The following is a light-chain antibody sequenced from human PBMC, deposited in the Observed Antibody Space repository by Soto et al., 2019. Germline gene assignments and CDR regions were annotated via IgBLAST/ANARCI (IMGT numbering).Light chain of an antibody. CDR2: GAS. V-gene: IGKV3-20*01. J-gene: IGKJ2*01. Sequence: EIVLTQSPGTLSLSPGERATRSCRASQSVSSTYLAWYHHKPGQAPRLLIYGASSRAAGIPDRFSGSGSGTDFTLTISRLEPEDFAVYYCHQYGSSRHTFGQGTKVEIK. CDR3: HQYGSSRHT. CDR1: QSVSSTY.